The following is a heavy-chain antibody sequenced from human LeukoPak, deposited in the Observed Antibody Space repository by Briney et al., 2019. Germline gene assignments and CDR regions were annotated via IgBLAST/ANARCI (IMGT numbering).Heavy chain of an antibody. J-gene: IGHJ6*02. Sequence: ASVKVSCKASGYTFTSYGISWVRQAPGQGLEWMGWINTYNGYTNYAQKLQGRVTLTTDTSTSTAYMELSSLRSEDTAVYYCARDGQNILVLPRGYYYYGMDVWGQGTTVTVSS. D-gene: IGHD2-2*01. CDR1: GYTFTSYG. CDR2: INTYNGYT. CDR3: ARDGQNILVLPRGYYYYGMDV. V-gene: IGHV1-18*01.